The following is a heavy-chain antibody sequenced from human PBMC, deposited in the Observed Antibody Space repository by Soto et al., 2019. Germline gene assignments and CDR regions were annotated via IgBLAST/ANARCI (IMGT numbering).Heavy chain of an antibody. CDR3: AREWVVPAATLDY. CDR1: GFTFSSYS. J-gene: IGHJ4*02. V-gene: IGHV3-21*01. D-gene: IGHD2-2*01. CDR2: ISSSSSYI. Sequence: GGSLRLSCAASGFTFSSYSMNWVRQAPGKGLEWVSSISSSSSYIYYADSVKGRFTISRDNAKNSLYLQMNSLRAEDTAVYYCAREWVVPAATLDYWGQGTLVTSPQ.